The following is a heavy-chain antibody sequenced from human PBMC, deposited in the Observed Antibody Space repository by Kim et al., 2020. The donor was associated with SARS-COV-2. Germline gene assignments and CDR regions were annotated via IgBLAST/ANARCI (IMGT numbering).Heavy chain of an antibody. D-gene: IGHD6-13*01. Sequence: GGSLRLSCAASGFTFSSYEMNWVRQAPGKGPEWVSYISDSGSTMYYADSVKGRFTISRDNAKNSLYLQMSSLRVEDTAVYYCARNGYISSWHYFDYWGQGTLVTVSS. J-gene: IGHJ4*02. CDR2: ISDSGSTM. CDR3: ARNGYISSWHYFDY. V-gene: IGHV3-48*03. CDR1: GFTFSSYE.